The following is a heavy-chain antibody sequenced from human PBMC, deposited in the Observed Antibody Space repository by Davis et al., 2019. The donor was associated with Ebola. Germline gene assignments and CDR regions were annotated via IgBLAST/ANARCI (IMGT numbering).Heavy chain of an antibody. V-gene: IGHV3-23*01. D-gene: IGHD1-26*01. CDR3: AKDTSNIWFDI. CDR1: GFVFSNYV. Sequence: GEPLKISCAASGFVFSNYVMSWVRRAPGKGLEWVSTLGLSADTYYADSVKGRFTISRDNSKNTLYLQMNGLRVEDTAIYYCAKDTSNIWFDIWGQGTMVTVSS. CDR2: LGLSADT. J-gene: IGHJ3*02.